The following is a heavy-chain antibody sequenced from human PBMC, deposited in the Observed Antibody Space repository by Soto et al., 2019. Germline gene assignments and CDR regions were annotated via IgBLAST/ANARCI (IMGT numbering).Heavy chain of an antibody. CDR2: INAGNGNT. Sequence: QVQLVQSGAEVKKPGASVKVSCKASGYTFTSYAMHWVRQAPGQRLEWMGWINAGNGNTKYSQKFQGRVTITRDTSASTAYMELSSLRSEDTAVYYCARDSQQWLVLYAFDIWGQGTMVTVSS. CDR1: GYTFTSYA. V-gene: IGHV1-3*01. CDR3: ARDSQQWLVLYAFDI. J-gene: IGHJ3*02. D-gene: IGHD6-19*01.